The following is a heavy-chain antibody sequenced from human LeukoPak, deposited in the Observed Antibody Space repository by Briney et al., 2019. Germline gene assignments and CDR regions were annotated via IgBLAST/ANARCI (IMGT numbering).Heavy chain of an antibody. Sequence: GRSLKLSCAASGFTFSSYGMHWVRQAPGKGLEWVAVISYDGSNKYYADSVKGRFTISRDNSKNTLYLQMNSLRAEDTAVYYCAKEDSSSFLDFDYWGQGTLVTVSS. J-gene: IGHJ4*02. V-gene: IGHV3-30*18. CDR3: AKEDSSSFLDFDY. D-gene: IGHD6-13*01. CDR1: GFTFSSYG. CDR2: ISYDGSNK.